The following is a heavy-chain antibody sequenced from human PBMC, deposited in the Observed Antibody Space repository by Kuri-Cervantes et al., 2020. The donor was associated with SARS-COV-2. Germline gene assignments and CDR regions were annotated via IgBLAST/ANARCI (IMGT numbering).Heavy chain of an antibody. Sequence: GESLKISCAASGFTFSSYGMHWVRQAPGKGLVWVSRINSDGSSTSYADSVKGRFTISRDNAKNTLYLQMNSLRAEDTAVYYCARAYSSSYVLYFDYWGQGTLVTVSS. CDR2: INSDGSST. CDR1: GFTFSSYG. J-gene: IGHJ4*02. CDR3: ARAYSSSYVLYFDY. V-gene: IGHV3-74*01. D-gene: IGHD6-13*01.